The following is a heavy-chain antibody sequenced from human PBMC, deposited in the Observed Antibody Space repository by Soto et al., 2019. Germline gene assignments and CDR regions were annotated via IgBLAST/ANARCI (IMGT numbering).Heavy chain of an antibody. CDR2: IYYSGST. Sequence: SETLSLTCTVSGGSISSYYWSWIRQPPGKGLEWIGYIYYSGSTNYNPSLKSRVTISVDTSKNQFSLKLSSVTAADTAVYYCARHSWIQLWPDYYYYMDVWGKGTTVTVSS. V-gene: IGHV4-59*08. D-gene: IGHD5-18*01. CDR1: GGSISSYY. CDR3: ARHSWIQLWPDYYYYMDV. J-gene: IGHJ6*03.